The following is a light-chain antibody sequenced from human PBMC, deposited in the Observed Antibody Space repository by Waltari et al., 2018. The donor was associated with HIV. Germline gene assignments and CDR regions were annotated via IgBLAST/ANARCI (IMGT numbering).Light chain of an antibody. CDR3: QQTYSVSII. J-gene: IGKJ5*01. CDR1: QNIHTL. CDR2: GVS. Sequence: QLTQSPSSLSASLGVNFTITCRASQNIHTLLNWYQLRPGKAPRLLIYGVSGLPTGVPSRFTGGGSGADFTLTINNLQPEDFASYFCQQTYSVSIIFGPGTRVEI. V-gene: IGKV1-39*01.